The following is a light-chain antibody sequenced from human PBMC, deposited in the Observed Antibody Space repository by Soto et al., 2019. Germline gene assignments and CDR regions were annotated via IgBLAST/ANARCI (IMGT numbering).Light chain of an antibody. J-gene: IGKJ1*01. Sequence: EIVLTQSPGTLSLSPGERATLSCRASQSVSSSYLAWYQQKPGQAPRLLIYGASSRATGIPDRFSGSGSGTDFTLNISRLEPEDCAVYYCQQYGSSPKTLGQGTKVEIK. CDR2: GAS. CDR1: QSVSSSY. V-gene: IGKV3-20*01. CDR3: QQYGSSPKT.